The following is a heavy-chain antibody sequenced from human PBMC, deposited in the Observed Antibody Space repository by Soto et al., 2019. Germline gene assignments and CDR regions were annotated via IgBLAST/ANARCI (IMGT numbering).Heavy chain of an antibody. V-gene: IGHV3-21*01. CDR2: ISSSSSYI. D-gene: IGHD3-10*01. J-gene: IGHJ4*02. CDR3: ARDKLPSYYYGSGSSPY. Sequence: VQLVESGGGLVKPGGSLRLSCAASGFTFSSYSMNWVRQAPGKGLEWVSSISSSSSYIYYADSVKGRFTISRDNAKNSLYLQMNSLRAEDTAVYYCARDKLPSYYYGSGSSPYWGQGTLVTVSS. CDR1: GFTFSSYS.